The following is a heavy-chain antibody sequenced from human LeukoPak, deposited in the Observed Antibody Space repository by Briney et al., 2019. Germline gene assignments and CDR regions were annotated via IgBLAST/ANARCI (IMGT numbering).Heavy chain of an antibody. D-gene: IGHD6-19*01. J-gene: IGHJ6*03. CDR2: IKQDGSEA. CDR3: ARDSFSGWSYMDV. CDR1: GFPFSSFW. Sequence: GGSLRLSCAASGFPFSSFWMSWVRQAPGKGLAWVANIKQDGSEAYFVDSVKGRFTISRDNAKSSLYLQMNSLRAEDTAVYYCARDSFSGWSYMDVWGKGTTVTVSS. V-gene: IGHV3-7*01.